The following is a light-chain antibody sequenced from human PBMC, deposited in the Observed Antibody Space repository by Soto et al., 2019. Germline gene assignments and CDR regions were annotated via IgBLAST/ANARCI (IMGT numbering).Light chain of an antibody. CDR3: QQYKNWPWT. CDR1: QSVSSS. Sequence: EIVMTQYPSTPSLAPGERATLSCRTSQSVSSSLAWYQQKPGQAPSLLIYGASTRATGIPARFSGSGSGTEFTLTISSLQSEDCAVYYCQQYKNWPWTFGQGTKVDIK. V-gene: IGKV3-15*01. CDR2: GAS. J-gene: IGKJ1*01.